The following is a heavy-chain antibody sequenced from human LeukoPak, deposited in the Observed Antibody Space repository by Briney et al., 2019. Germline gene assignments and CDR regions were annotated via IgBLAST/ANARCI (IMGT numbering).Heavy chain of an antibody. Sequence: SETLSLTCTVSNGSIGSYYWTWIRQPAGKGLEWIGRIHRTGSTNYNPSLTSRVIMSVDTSKNRFSLRLTSLTAADTAVYYCAREGARDDFVVVPAALDFWGLGTLVTVSS. CDR3: AREGARDDFVVVPAALDF. J-gene: IGHJ4*02. CDR1: NGSIGSYY. V-gene: IGHV4-4*07. CDR2: IHRTGST. D-gene: IGHD2-2*01.